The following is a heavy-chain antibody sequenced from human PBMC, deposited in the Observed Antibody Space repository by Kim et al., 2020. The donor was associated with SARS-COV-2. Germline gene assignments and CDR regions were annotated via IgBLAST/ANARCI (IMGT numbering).Heavy chain of an antibody. J-gene: IGHJ4*02. CDR2: IDSSGYVT. CDR3: AKNRGTDTSCYDY. V-gene: IGHV3-23*05. D-gene: IGHD2-2*01. Sequence: GGSLRLSCAASGFTFSTYAMSWVRQAPAKGLEWVSVIDSSGYVTNYADSVKGRFTISRDNSKNTLYLQMNSLRAEDTAVYYCAKNRGTDTSCYDYWGQGT. CDR1: GFTFSTYA.